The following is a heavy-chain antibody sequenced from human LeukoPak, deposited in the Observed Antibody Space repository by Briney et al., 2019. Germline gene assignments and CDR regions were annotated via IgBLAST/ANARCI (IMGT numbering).Heavy chain of an antibody. CDR3: ARDQYWAVAFVRLVDV. D-gene: IGHD6-19*01. Sequence: QPGRSLRVSCAASGFTFSSHGMHWVRQAPGKGLEWVAVISYDGINKYHADSVKGRFTISRDNAKNSLYLQMNSLRAEDTAVYYCARDQYWAVAFVRLVDVWGKGTTVTVSS. J-gene: IGHJ6*04. CDR1: GFTFSSHG. V-gene: IGHV3-30*03. CDR2: ISYDGINK.